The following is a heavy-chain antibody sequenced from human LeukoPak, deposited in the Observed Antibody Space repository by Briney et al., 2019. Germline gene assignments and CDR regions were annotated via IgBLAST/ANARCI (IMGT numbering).Heavy chain of an antibody. Sequence: SETLSLTCTVSGGSISSSSYYWGWIRQPPGKGLEWIGSIYYSGSTYYNPSLKSRVTISVDTSKNQFSLKLSSVTAADTAVYYCARDIGFGGMDVWGKGTTVTISS. CDR2: IYYSGST. CDR1: GGSISSSSYY. J-gene: IGHJ6*03. CDR3: ARDIGFGGMDV. V-gene: IGHV4-39*07. D-gene: IGHD3-10*01.